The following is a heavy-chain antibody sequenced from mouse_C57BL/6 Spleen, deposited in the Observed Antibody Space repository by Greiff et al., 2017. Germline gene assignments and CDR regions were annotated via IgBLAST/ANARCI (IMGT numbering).Heavy chain of an antibody. V-gene: IGHV1-69*02. CDR1: GYTFTSYW. J-gene: IGHJ3*01. CDR3: ARGGVMARFGY. Sequence: QVQLQQSGAELVKPGASVKLSCKASGYTFTSYWMHWVKQRPGQGLEWIGEIYPSDSDTNYNQKFKGKATVTVDTSSSTAYMQLSSLTSEDSAVYFCARGGVMARFGYWGHGTTVTVSA. D-gene: IGHD1-1*02. CDR2: IYPSDSDT.